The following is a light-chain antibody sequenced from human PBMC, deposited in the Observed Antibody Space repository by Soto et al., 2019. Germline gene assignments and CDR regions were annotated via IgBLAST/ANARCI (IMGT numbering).Light chain of an antibody. J-gene: IGKJ1*01. CDR3: QQRSNWPWT. CDR2: GTS. CDR1: QSVSSSS. V-gene: IGKV3D-20*02. Sequence: ETVLTQSPGTLSLSPGERATLSCRASQSVSSSSLAWYQQRPGQAPRLLIYGTSSRATGIPDRFSGSGSGTDFTLTISSLEPEDFAVYYCQQRSNWPWTFGQGTKVDIK.